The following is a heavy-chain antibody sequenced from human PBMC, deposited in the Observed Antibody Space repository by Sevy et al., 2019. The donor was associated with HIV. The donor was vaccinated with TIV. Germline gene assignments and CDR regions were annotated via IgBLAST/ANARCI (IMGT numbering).Heavy chain of an antibody. CDR3: VKAIAKDGSF. D-gene: IGHD6-13*01. CDR1: GFSLNNYW. V-gene: IGHV3-7*01. CDR2: INQDGSVK. Sequence: GGSLRLSCVASGFSLNNYWMNWVRRAPGKGLEWVANINQDGSVKYYVDSVRGRFTISRDNARNLVVLQMSSLRVDDSALYYCVKAIAKDGSFWGQGTLVTVSS. J-gene: IGHJ4*02.